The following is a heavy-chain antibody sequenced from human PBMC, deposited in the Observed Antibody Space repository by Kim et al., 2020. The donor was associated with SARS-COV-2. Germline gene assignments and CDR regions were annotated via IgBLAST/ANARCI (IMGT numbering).Heavy chain of an antibody. J-gene: IGHJ4*02. CDR3: ARHEQGYSYGYSFDY. CDR1: GGSISSYY. CDR2: IYYSGST. Sequence: SETLSLTCTVSGGSISSYYWSWIRQPPGKGLEWIGYIYYSGSTNYNPSLKSRVTISVDTSKNQFSLKLSSVTAADTAVYYCARHEQGYSYGYSFDYWGQGTLVTVSS. D-gene: IGHD5-18*01. V-gene: IGHV4-59*08.